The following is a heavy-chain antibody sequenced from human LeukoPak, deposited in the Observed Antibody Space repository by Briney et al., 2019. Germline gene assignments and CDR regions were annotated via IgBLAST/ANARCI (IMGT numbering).Heavy chain of an antibody. CDR1: GDSINSGYY. D-gene: IGHD1-1*01. CDR2: INHSEST. Sequence: SETLSLTCTVSGDSINSGYYWGWIRPPPEKGLEWIGTINHSESTYYNPSLKSRVTISVDTSKNQFSLKLSSVTASDTAVYYCARVRRAGNTGWNFDLWGRGTLVTVSS. J-gene: IGHJ2*01. V-gene: IGHV4-38-2*02. CDR3: ARVRRAGNTGWNFDL.